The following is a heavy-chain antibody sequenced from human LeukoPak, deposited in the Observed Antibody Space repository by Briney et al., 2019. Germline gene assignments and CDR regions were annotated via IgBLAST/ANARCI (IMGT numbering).Heavy chain of an antibody. V-gene: IGHV3-66*01. J-gene: IGHJ6*02. Sequence: GGSLRLSCAASGFTVSSNYMSWVRQAPGKGLEWVSVIYSGGSTYYADSVKGRFTISRDNSKNTLYLQMNSLRAEDTAVYYCARFIQPTTRYGMDVWGQGTTVTVPS. CDR3: ARFIQPTTRYGMDV. CDR2: IYSGGST. D-gene: IGHD1-14*01. CDR1: GFTVSSNY.